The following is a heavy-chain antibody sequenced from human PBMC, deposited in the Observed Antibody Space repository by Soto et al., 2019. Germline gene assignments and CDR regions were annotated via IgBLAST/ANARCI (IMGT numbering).Heavy chain of an antibody. CDR3: TLDHYYDSSGQGDY. D-gene: IGHD3-22*01. J-gene: IGHJ4*02. CDR1: GFTFSSYG. Sequence: GGSLRLSCAASGFTFSSYGMHWVRQAPGKGLEWVAVIWYDGSNKYYADSVKGRFTISRDNSKNTLYLQMNSLRAEDTAVYYCTLDHYYDSSGQGDYWGQGTLVTVSS. CDR2: IWYDGSNK. V-gene: IGHV3-33*01.